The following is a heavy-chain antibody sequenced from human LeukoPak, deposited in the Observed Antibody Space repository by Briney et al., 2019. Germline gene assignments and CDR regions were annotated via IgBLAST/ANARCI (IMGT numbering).Heavy chain of an antibody. Sequence: GGSLRLSCAASGFTFSSYSMNWVRQAPGKGLEWVSSISSSSSYIYYADSVKGRFIISRDNAKNSLYLQMNSLRAEDTAVYYCARAYCSGGSCYSLDYWGQGTLVTVSS. CDR1: GFTFSSYS. D-gene: IGHD2-15*01. V-gene: IGHV3-21*01. CDR2: ISSSSSYI. CDR3: ARAYCSGGSCYSLDY. J-gene: IGHJ4*02.